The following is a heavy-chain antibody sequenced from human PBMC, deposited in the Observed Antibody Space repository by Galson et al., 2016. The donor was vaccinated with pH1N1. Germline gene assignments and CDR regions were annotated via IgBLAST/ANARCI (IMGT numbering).Heavy chain of an antibody. CDR1: GYSFTTYW. V-gene: IGHV5-51*01. CDR2: IYPGDSDT. D-gene: IGHD3-16*01. J-gene: IGHJ3*01. CDR3: AKRGGSLRPGSFDF. Sequence: QSGAEVKKAGESLEISCKASGYSFTTYWIGWVRQVPGKGLEWMGNIYPGDSDTTYSPSFQGQVTFSVDKSITTAFLHWNSLEASDTAIYYCAKRGGSLRPGSFDFWGQGTLVSVSS.